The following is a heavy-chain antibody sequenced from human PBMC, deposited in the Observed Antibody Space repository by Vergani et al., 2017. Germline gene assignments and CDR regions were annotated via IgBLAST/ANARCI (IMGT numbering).Heavy chain of an antibody. Sequence: QVQLVQSGAEVKKPGASVKVSCKASGYTFTSYGISWVRQAPGQGLEWMGWISAYNGNTNYAQKLQGRVTMTTDTSTRTAYMELRSLRSDDPAVYYCARDVDTAMAMYYFDYWGQGTLVTVSS. J-gene: IGHJ4*02. CDR2: ISAYNGNT. D-gene: IGHD5-18*01. V-gene: IGHV1-18*01. CDR1: GYTFTSYG. CDR3: ARDVDTAMAMYYFDY.